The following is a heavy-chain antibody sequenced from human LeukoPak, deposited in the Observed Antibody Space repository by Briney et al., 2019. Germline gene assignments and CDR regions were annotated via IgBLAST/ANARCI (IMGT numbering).Heavy chain of an antibody. D-gene: IGHD2-2*02. CDR2: ISDSSSYI. V-gene: IGHV3-21*01. Sequence: GGSLRLSCVVSGFSFSSHSMNWVRQAPGKGLEWVSFISDSSSYIYYAASVKGRFTISRDNAKNSLFLQMNSLRAEDTAVYYCARDPGHCSSTSCYKFFDYWGQGTLVTVSS. CDR1: GFSFSSHS. J-gene: IGHJ4*02. CDR3: ARDPGHCSSTSCYKFFDY.